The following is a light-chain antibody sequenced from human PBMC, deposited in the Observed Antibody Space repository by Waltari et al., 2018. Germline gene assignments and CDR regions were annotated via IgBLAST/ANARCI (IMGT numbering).Light chain of an antibody. Sequence: DLQMTQSPSSLSLAVGDRVTITCRARKSISDHFNWYQQTPGEATKLLISVASNLESGFPSRFSGSGSATDFTLTINSLQPGDFATYYCQQSFRTPYTFGQGTKLEVK. CDR3: QQSFRTPYT. J-gene: IGKJ2*01. CDR2: VAS. CDR1: KSISDH. V-gene: IGKV1-39*01.